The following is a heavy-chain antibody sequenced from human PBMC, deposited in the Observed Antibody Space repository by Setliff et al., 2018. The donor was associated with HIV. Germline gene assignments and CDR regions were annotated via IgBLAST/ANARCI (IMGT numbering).Heavy chain of an antibody. V-gene: IGHV3-30*04. J-gene: IGHJ4*02. D-gene: IGHD3-22*01. Sequence: GGSLRLSCAASGFTFSRYGMHWVRQAPGKGLEWVAFISYDGSKKYDADFVKGRFTISRDNSKNTLYLQMNSLRVADTAIYYCAKAPGWLFLSHYWGQGTLVTVSS. CDR2: ISYDGSKK. CDR1: GFTFSRYG. CDR3: AKAPGWLFLSHY.